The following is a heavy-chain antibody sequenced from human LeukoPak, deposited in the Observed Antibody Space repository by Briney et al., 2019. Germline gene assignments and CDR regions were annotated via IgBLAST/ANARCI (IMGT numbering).Heavy chain of an antibody. D-gene: IGHD6-6*01. CDR2: ISSSASTM. V-gene: IGHV3-48*03. Sequence: GGSLTLASAASGFTFRDYEMNWVRQAPGKGLEWVSYISSSASTMHYADSVKGRFTISRDNARNSLSLQMNSLRVEDTAVYYCARVTYSNSYYFDYWGQGALVTVSS. J-gene: IGHJ4*02. CDR3: ARVTYSNSYYFDY. CDR1: GFTFRDYE.